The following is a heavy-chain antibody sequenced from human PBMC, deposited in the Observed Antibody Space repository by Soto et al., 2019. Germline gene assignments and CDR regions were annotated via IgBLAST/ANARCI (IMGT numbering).Heavy chain of an antibody. J-gene: IGHJ6*02. CDR3: AKDKGGDYDRYYYYYGMDV. Sequence: QVQLVESGGGVVQPGRSLRLSCAASGFTFSSYGMHWVRQAPGKGLEWVAVISYDGSNKYYADSVKGRFTISRDNSKNTLYLQMNSLRAEDTAVYYCAKDKGGDYDRYYYYYGMDVWGQGTTVTVSS. D-gene: IGHD4-17*01. V-gene: IGHV3-30*18. CDR2: ISYDGSNK. CDR1: GFTFSSYG.